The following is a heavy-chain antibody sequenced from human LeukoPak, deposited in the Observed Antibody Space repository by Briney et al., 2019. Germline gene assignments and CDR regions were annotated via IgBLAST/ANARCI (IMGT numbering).Heavy chain of an antibody. V-gene: IGHV1-18*01. CDR3: ARGSFPSDDILTGPFDN. Sequence: ASVKVSSKASGYTFTSYGISWVRQAPGQGLEWMGWISSYNGNTNYAQKLQGRATMTTDTSTSTAYMELRSLRSDDTAVYYCARGSFPSDDILTGPFDNWGQGTLVTVSS. CDR2: ISSYNGNT. D-gene: IGHD3-9*01. CDR1: GYTFTSYG. J-gene: IGHJ4*02.